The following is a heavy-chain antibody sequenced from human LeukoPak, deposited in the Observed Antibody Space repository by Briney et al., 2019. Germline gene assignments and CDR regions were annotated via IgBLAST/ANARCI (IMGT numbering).Heavy chain of an antibody. CDR3: ARGKSSSTFPEFHYYYYMDV. J-gene: IGHJ6*03. Sequence: GSSVKVSCKASGGTFSSYAISWVRQAPGQGLEWMGGIIPIFGTANYAQKFQGRVTITTDESTSTAYMELSSLRSEDTAVYYCARGKSSSTFPEFHYYYYMDVWGKGTTVTVSS. V-gene: IGHV1-69*05. CDR2: IIPIFGTA. D-gene: IGHD6-6*01. CDR1: GGTFSSYA.